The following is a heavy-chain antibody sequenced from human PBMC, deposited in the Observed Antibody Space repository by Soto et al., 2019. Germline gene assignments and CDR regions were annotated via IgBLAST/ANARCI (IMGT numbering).Heavy chain of an antibody. D-gene: IGHD6-13*01. CDR2: ISSSSSYI. CDR1: GFTFSSYS. Sequence: GGSLRLSCAASGFTFSSYSMNWVRQAPGKGLEWVSSISSSSSYIYYADSVKGRFTISRDNAKNSLYLQMNSLRAEDTAVYYCARAEAAAGTAGAFDIWGQGTMVTVS. J-gene: IGHJ3*02. CDR3: ARAEAAAGTAGAFDI. V-gene: IGHV3-21*01.